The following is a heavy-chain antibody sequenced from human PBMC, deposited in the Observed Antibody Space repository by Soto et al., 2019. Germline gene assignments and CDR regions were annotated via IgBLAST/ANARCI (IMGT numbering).Heavy chain of an antibody. J-gene: IGHJ5*02. Sequence: PSETLSLTCTVSGGSISSYYWSWIRQPPGKGLEWIGYIYYSATTNYNPSLKSRVTISVDTSKNQFSLKLTSVTAADTAVYYCARAFWGPAGHINWFAPWGQGTLVTVSS. CDR2: IYYSATT. D-gene: IGHD2-2*01. CDR1: GGSISSYY. CDR3: ARAFWGPAGHINWFAP. V-gene: IGHV4-59*01.